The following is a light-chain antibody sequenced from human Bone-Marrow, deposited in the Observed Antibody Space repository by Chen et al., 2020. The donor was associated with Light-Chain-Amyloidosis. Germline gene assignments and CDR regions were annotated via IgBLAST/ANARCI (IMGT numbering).Light chain of an antibody. CDR2: LNSDGSH. CDR1: SGHSSYA. CDR3: QTWGTGIRV. Sequence: QLVLTQSPSASASLGASVNLTCTLSSGHSSYAIAWHQQQPEKGPRYLMKLNSDGSHSKGDGIPDRFSGSSSGAERYLTISSVQSEDEADYYCQTWGTGIRVFGGGTKVTVL. V-gene: IGLV4-69*01. J-gene: IGLJ3*02.